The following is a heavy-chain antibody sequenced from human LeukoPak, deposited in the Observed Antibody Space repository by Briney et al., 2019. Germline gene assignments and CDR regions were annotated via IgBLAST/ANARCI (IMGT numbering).Heavy chain of an antibody. CDR1: GFTFSSYA. D-gene: IGHD4-17*01. Sequence: GGSLRLSCAASGFTFSSYAMHWVRQAPGKGLEWVAVISYDGSNKYYADSVKGRFTISRDNSKNTLYLQMNSLRAEDTAVYYCAKGGDYRALGAFDIWGQGTMVTVSS. J-gene: IGHJ3*02. V-gene: IGHV3-30-3*01. CDR3: AKGGDYRALGAFDI. CDR2: ISYDGSNK.